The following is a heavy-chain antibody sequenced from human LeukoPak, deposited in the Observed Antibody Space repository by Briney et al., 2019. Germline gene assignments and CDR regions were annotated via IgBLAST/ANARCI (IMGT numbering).Heavy chain of an antibody. Sequence: ASVKVSCKASGYTFASYAMNWVRQAPGQGLEWMGWINTNTGNPTYAQGFTGRFVFSLDTSVSTAYLQISSLKAEDTAVYYCARDPKLNYYDSSGGGYWGQGTLVTVSS. V-gene: IGHV7-4-1*02. CDR1: GYTFASYA. CDR3: ARDPKLNYYDSSGGGY. CDR2: INTNTGNP. J-gene: IGHJ4*02. D-gene: IGHD3-22*01.